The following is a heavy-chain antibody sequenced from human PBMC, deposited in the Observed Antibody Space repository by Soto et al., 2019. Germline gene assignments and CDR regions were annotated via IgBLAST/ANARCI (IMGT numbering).Heavy chain of an antibody. Sequence: GGSLRLSCAASGFTFSSYWMHWVRQAPGKGLVWVSRINSDGSSTSYADSVKGRFTISRDNAKNTLYLQMNSLRAEDTAVYYCARVRSELLKGDAFDIWGQGTMVTVSS. D-gene: IGHD1-7*01. CDR2: INSDGSST. V-gene: IGHV3-74*01. J-gene: IGHJ3*02. CDR3: ARVRSELLKGDAFDI. CDR1: GFTFSSYW.